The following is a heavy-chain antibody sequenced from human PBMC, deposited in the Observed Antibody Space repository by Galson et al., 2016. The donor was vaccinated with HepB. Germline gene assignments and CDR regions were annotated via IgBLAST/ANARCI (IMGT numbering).Heavy chain of an antibody. J-gene: IGHJ6*02. D-gene: IGHD6-19*01. CDR2: IYYTGNT. CDR1: GGSISNNYFY. CDR3: ARHMFSSGPPSPFYYFGIDV. Sequence: SETLSLTCTVSGGSISNNYFYWGWVRQPPGKGLEWNGSIYYTGNTYYNPSLKSRLTIFIDTSKNQFSLRLSAVTVAERGVYYCARHMFSSGPPSPFYYFGIDVWGPGTTVTVSS. V-gene: IGHV4-39*01.